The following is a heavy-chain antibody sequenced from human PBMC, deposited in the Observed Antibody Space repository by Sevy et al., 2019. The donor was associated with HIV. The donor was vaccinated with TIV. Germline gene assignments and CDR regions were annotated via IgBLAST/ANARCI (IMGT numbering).Heavy chain of an antibody. CDR3: ARELWPGDY. V-gene: IGHV3-7*01. CDR1: GFTFSDYF. J-gene: IGHJ4*02. Sequence: GGSLRLSCAASGFTFSDYFMGWVRQAPAKGLEWVANVDQDGSQKNYVASVKGRFTVSRDNAKNSLYLQMNRLRVDDTAVYYCARELWPGDYWGQGTLVTVSS. D-gene: IGHD2-21*01. CDR2: VDQDGSQK.